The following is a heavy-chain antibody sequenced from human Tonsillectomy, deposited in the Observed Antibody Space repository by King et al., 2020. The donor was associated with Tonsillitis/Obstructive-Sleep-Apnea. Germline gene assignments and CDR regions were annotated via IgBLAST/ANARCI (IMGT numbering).Heavy chain of an antibody. J-gene: IGHJ3*02. CDR1: GFTFSRAW. V-gene: IGHV3-15*01. D-gene: IGHD2-21*01. Sequence: VQLVESGGGLVKPGGSIRLSCAASGFTFSRAWRSGVRQVPGRGLEWVGRIKTKADGGTRDYDASVKGRFTITRDDSKTTLYLEMNGLKTEDTAVYYCSTNFVVGTTDDAFDIWGQGTVVTVSS. CDR3: STNFVVGTTDDAFDI. CDR2: IKTKADGGTR.